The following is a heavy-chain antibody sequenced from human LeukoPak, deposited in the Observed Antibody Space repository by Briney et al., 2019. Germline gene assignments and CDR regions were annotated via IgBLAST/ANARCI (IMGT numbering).Heavy chain of an antibody. CDR3: ARGGVDYYDSSGYLNENYYYGMDV. V-gene: IGHV3-64*01. J-gene: IGHJ6*02. CDR2: ISSNGGST. D-gene: IGHD3-22*01. Sequence: RGSLRLSCAASGFTFSSYAMHWVRQAPGKGLEYVSAISSNGGSTYYANSVKGRFTISRDNSKNTLYLQMGSLRAEDMAVYYCARGGVDYYDSSGYLNENYYYGMDVWGQGTTVTVSS. CDR1: GFTFSSYA.